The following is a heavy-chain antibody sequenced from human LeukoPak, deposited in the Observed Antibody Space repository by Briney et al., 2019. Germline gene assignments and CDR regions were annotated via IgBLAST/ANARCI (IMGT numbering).Heavy chain of an antibody. D-gene: IGHD3-3*01. CDR3: ASVTHPYKKRNYDFWSGYYSTYYYYYMDV. Sequence: ASVKVSCKASGGTFGSYAISWVRQAPGQGLEWMGGIIPIFGTANYAQKFQGRVTITTDESTSTAYMELSSLRSEDTAVYYCASVTHPYKKRNYDFWSGYYSTYYYYYMDVWGKGTTVTVSS. CDR2: IIPIFGTA. V-gene: IGHV1-69*05. J-gene: IGHJ6*03. CDR1: GGTFGSYA.